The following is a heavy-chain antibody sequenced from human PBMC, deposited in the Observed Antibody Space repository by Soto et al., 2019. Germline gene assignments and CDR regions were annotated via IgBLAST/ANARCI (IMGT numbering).Heavy chain of an antibody. CDR2: IYPGDSDT. CDR3: ARLGYYYDSSGPGDYYYYGMDV. V-gene: IGHV5-51*01. J-gene: IGHJ6*02. D-gene: IGHD3-22*01. CDR1: GYSFTSYW. Sequence: PGGSLKISCKGSGYSFTSYWIGWVRQMPGKGLEWMGIIYPGDSDTRYSPSFQGQFTISADKSISTAYLQWSSLKASDTAMYYCARLGYYYDSSGPGDYYYYGMDVWGQGTTVTVSS.